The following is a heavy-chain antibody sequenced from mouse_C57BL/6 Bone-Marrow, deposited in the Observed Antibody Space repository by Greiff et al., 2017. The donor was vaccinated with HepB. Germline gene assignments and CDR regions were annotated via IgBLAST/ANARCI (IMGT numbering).Heavy chain of an antibody. CDR2: ILPGSGST. Sequence: QVQLQQSGAELMKPGASVKLSCKASGSTFPGYWIEWVKQRPGHGLGWIGEILPGSGSTNYNEKFKGQATFTADTSSNTAYMQLSSLTTEDSAIDYWARRTLITTVVDYWGQGTTLTVSS. CDR1: GSTFPGYW. D-gene: IGHD1-1*01. J-gene: IGHJ2*01. CDR3: ARRTLITTVVDY. V-gene: IGHV1-9*01.